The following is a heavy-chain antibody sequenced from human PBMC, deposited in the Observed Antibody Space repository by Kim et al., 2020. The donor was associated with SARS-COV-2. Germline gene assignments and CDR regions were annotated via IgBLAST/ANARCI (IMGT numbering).Heavy chain of an antibody. V-gene: IGHV5-51*04. J-gene: IGHJ5*01. CDR1: GYSFTSYW. Sequence: GESLKISCEASGYSFTSYWIGWVRQMPGKGLEWMGIIFPGYSDTRYSPSFQGQATIPADKPINTAYLQWCSLKAPDTAMYYCARYAMYTTSALFRNNWFD. D-gene: IGHD1-1*01. CDR2: IFPGYSDT. CDR3: ARYAMYTTSALFRNNWFD.